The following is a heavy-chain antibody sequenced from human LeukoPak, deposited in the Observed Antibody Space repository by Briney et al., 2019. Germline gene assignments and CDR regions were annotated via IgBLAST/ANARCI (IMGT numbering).Heavy chain of an antibody. J-gene: IGHJ5*02. CDR2: TSSSSSYI. D-gene: IGHD1-26*01. CDR3: ARDHEGATLGWFDP. V-gene: IGHV3-21*01. CDR1: GFTFSSYS. Sequence: PGGSLRLSCAASGFTFSSYSMNWVRQAPGKGLEWVSSTSSSSSYIYYADSVKGRFTISRDNAKNSLYLQMNSLRAEDTAVYYCARDHEGATLGWFDPWGQGTLVTVSS.